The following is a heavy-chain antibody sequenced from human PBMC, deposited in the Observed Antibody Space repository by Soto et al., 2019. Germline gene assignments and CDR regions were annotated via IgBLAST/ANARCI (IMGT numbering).Heavy chain of an antibody. V-gene: IGHV4-31*02. CDR1: GGSISSGGYY. CDR2: IFYSGST. CDR3: ARDHKWDGMDV. J-gene: IGHJ6*02. Sequence: PSETLSLTCTVSGGSISSGGYYWSWIRQHPGKGLEWIGYIFYSGSTYYNPSLKSRVTMSVDTSKNQFSLKLSSVTAADTAVYYCARDHKWDGMDVWGQGTTVTVSS. D-gene: IGHD1-26*01.